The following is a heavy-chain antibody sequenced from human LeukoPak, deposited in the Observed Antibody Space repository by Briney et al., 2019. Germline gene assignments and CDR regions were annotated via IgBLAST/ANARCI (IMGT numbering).Heavy chain of an antibody. J-gene: IGHJ4*02. Sequence: PSETLSLTCAVYGGSFSGYYWSWIRQPPGKGLEWIGEINHSGSTNYNPSLKSRVIISVDTSKNQFSLKLSSVTAADTAVYYCARADYGANCDYWGQGTLVTVSS. CDR3: ARADYGANCDY. CDR2: INHSGST. D-gene: IGHD4/OR15-4a*01. CDR1: GGSFSGYY. V-gene: IGHV4-34*01.